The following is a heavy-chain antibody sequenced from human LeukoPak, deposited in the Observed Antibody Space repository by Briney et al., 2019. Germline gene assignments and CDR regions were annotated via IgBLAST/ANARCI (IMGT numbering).Heavy chain of an antibody. CDR3: ARGYIDNLGYSPRSAFDK. Sequence: GGSLRLSCAACGFSFGSYSMNWVRQAPGKGLEWVSSISSTSRSSYIFYAESVEGRFTISRDNTKNSLFLQMNSLIAEDTAVYYCARGYIDNLGYSPRSAFDKWGQGTLVTVSS. J-gene: IGHJ4*02. CDR2: ISSTSRSSYI. CDR1: GFSFGSYS. V-gene: IGHV3-21*01. D-gene: IGHD3-22*01.